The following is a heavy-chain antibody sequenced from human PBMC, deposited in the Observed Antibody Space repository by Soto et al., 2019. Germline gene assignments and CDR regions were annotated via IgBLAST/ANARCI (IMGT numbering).Heavy chain of an antibody. CDR1: GFTFSSYA. Sequence: GGSLRLSCAASGFTFSSYAMHWVRQAPGKGLEWVAVISYDGSNKYYADSVKGRFTISRDNSKNTLYLQMNSLRAEDTAVYYCARAFRHNWNSGDYWGQGTLVTVSS. CDR2: ISYDGSNK. D-gene: IGHD1-7*01. J-gene: IGHJ4*02. V-gene: IGHV3-30-3*01. CDR3: ARAFRHNWNSGDY.